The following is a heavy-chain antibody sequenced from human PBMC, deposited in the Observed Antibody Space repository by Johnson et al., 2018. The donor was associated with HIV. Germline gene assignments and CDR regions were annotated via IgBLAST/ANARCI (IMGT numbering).Heavy chain of an antibody. Sequence: QVYLVESGGGVVQPGRSLRLSCAASGFTFSDYYMSWIRQTPGKGLEWVSYISSSGSTIYYADSVKGRFTISMDNAKNSLYLQMNSLRAEDTAVYYCARDLFVLYVPGDAFAIWGQGTMVTVSS. D-gene: IGHD3-16*01. CDR3: ARDLFVLYVPGDAFAI. CDR1: GFTFSDYY. V-gene: IGHV3-11*01. CDR2: ISSSGSTI. J-gene: IGHJ3*02.